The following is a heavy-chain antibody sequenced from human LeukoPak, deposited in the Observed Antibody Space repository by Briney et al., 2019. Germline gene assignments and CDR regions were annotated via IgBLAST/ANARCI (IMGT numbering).Heavy chain of an antibody. CDR3: ARHLGYSSGWYGFDY. V-gene: IGHV4-59*08. D-gene: IGHD6-19*01. CDR2: IYYSGST. CDR1: GGSISSYY. Sequence: SETLSLTCTVSGGSISSYYWSWIRQPPGKGLEWMGYIYYSGSTNYNPSLKSRVTISVDTSKNQFSLKLSSVTAADTAVYYCARHLGYSSGWYGFDYWGQGTLVTVSS. J-gene: IGHJ4*02.